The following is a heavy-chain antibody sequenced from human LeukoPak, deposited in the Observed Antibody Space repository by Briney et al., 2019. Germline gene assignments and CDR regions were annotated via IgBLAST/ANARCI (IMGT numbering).Heavy chain of an antibody. CDR3: ARDLFIYSYGYHFDY. Sequence: GGSLRLSCAASGFTFSSYAMSWVRQAPGKGLEWVSAIRGSGVSTYYADSVKGRFTISRDNSKNTLYLQMNSLRAEDTAVYYCARDLFIYSYGYHFDYWGQGTLVTVSS. V-gene: IGHV3-23*01. CDR1: GFTFSSYA. CDR2: IRGSGVST. J-gene: IGHJ4*02. D-gene: IGHD5-18*01.